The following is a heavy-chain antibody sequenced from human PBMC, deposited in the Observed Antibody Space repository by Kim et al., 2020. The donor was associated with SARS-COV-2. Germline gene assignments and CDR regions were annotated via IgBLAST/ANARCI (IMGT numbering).Heavy chain of an antibody. Sequence: SETLSLTCTVSGASIRSFYWAWIRQSPEKGLEWIGYIYYSGSTNYNPSLKSRVTISIDTSKNQSSLKLSSVTAADTAVYYCARAAGRTWAYYFDYWGQGTLVTVSS. J-gene: IGHJ4*02. CDR1: GASIRSFY. CDR2: IYYSGST. D-gene: IGHD2-8*01. V-gene: IGHV4-59*13. CDR3: ARAAGRTWAYYFDY.